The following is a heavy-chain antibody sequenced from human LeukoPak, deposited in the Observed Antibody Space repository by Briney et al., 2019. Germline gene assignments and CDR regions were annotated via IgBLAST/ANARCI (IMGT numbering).Heavy chain of an antibody. V-gene: IGHV3-30*02. CDR2: IRFDGGKK. J-gene: IGHJ6*03. CDR1: GFTFSSYA. Sequence: GSLRLSCAASGFTFSSYAMHWVRQAPGKGLEWVTFIRFDGGKKNYADSVKGRFAISRDNFKNTVYLQMDSLRAEDTAIYYCAKDGDSTGYYSSYYNHMDVWGKGTSVTISS. CDR3: AKDGDSTGYYSSYYNHMDV. D-gene: IGHD3-22*01.